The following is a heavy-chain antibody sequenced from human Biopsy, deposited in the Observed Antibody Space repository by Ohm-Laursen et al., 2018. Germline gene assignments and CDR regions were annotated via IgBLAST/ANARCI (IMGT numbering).Heavy chain of an antibody. CDR3: AKNLAASSYALDI. CDR2: INHRGFT. J-gene: IGHJ3*02. CDR1: GGSLSGYY. D-gene: IGHD2/OR15-2a*01. Sequence: TLTLTCAVYGGSLSGYYWNWIRQSPGKGLEWIGEINHRGFTSNNPSLKSRVTISVDTSKNQFSLKLGSVTAADTAVYYCAKNLAASSYALDIWGQGTMVTVSS. V-gene: IGHV4-34*01.